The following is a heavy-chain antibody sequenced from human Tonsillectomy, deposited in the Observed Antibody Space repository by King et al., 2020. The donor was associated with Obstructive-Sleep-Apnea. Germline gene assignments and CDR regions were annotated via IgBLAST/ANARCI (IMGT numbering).Heavy chain of an antibody. Sequence: QLQESGPGLVKPSDTLSLTCAVSGYSIISSNWWGWIRQPPGKGLVWIGYIYYSGTTYHNPSLRSRVTLSVATSKNQFSLKLSSLTAVDTAVYYCARSDVTGYGGVDIWGQGTMVTVSS. V-gene: IGHV4-28*01. CDR3: ARSDVTGYGGVDI. J-gene: IGHJ3*02. D-gene: IGHD5-12*01. CDR2: IYYSGTT. CDR1: GYSIISSNW.